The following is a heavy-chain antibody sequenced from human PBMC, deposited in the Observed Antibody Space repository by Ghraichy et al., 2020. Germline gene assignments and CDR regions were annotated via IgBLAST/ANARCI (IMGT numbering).Heavy chain of an antibody. D-gene: IGHD2-2*01. J-gene: IGHJ4*02. Sequence: GGSLRLSCAASGFNFSIYSMIWVRQAPGKGLEWVSSISSISEYIYYADSVKGRFTISRDNAKKSLYLQMNSLRAEDTAVYYCAREDCSSICCFAKVPDYWGQGTLVTVSS. CDR2: ISSISEYI. CDR3: AREDCSSICCFAKVPDY. CDR1: GFNFSIYS. V-gene: IGHV3-21*01.